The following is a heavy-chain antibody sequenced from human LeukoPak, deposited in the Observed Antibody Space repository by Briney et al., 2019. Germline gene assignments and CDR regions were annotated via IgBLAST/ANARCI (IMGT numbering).Heavy chain of an antibody. CDR2: ISTDGSSS. Sequence: GGSLRLSCAASGFTFSRYWMHWLRQGPGKGLVWVSRISTDGSSSTYADSVKGRFTISRDNGKNTLYLQMNSLRAEDTVVYYCASYLTSIPSGMDVWGQGTTVIVSS. J-gene: IGHJ6*02. D-gene: IGHD2/OR15-2a*01. CDR1: GFTFSRYW. CDR3: ASYLTSIPSGMDV. V-gene: IGHV3-74*01.